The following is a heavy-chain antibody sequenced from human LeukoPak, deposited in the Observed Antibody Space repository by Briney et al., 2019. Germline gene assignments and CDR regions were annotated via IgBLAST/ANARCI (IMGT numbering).Heavy chain of an antibody. J-gene: IGHJ4*02. Sequence: PSDTLSLTCSVSGGSISSLYWSWMRHPPGKALEWMGYIYYTGSTTYNPSLKCRVPMFVDMSKNQFSLRLSSVTAAHTAVYYCARHRAYSSSSPFDYCGQGTLVTVSS. CDR2: IYYTGST. D-gene: IGHD6-6*01. CDR3: ARHRAYSSSSPFDY. V-gene: IGHV4-59*08. CDR1: GGSISSLY.